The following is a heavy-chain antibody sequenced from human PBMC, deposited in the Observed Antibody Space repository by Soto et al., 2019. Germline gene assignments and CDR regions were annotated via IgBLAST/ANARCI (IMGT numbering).Heavy chain of an antibody. Sequence: SETLSLTCTVSGGSISSYYWSWIRQPPGKGLEWIGYIYYSGSTNYNPSLKSRVTMSVDTSKNQFSLKLSSVTAADTAVYYCAVLGYDLDYWGQGTLVTVSS. D-gene: IGHD5-12*01. CDR2: IYYSGST. V-gene: IGHV4-59*08. CDR3: AVLGYDLDY. CDR1: GGSISSYY. J-gene: IGHJ4*02.